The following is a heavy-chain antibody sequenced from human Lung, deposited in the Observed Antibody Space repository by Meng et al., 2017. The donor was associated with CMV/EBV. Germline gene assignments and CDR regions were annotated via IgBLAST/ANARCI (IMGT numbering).Heavy chain of an antibody. CDR2: IIPILGIA. D-gene: IGHD3-3*01. Sequence: QGQLVQLGAEVKKPGSSWKVSCKASGGTFSSYTISWVRQAPGQGLEWMGRIIPILGIANYAQKFQGRVTITADKSTSTAYMELSSLRSEDTAVYYCASSIFGVVIISPLDYWGQGTLVTVSS. CDR1: GGTFSSYT. V-gene: IGHV1-69*02. J-gene: IGHJ4*02. CDR3: ASSIFGVVIISPLDY.